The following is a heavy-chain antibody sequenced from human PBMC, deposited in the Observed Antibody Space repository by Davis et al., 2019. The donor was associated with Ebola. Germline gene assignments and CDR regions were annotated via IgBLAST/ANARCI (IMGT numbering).Heavy chain of an antibody. V-gene: IGHV4-59*01. Sequence: MPGGSLRLSCTVSGGSISSYYWSWIRQPPGKGLEWIGYIYYSGSTNYNPSLKSRVTISVDTSKNQFSLKLSSVTAADTAVYYCARVPAAMGGYYYYYGMDVWGQGTTVTVSS. CDR2: IYYSGST. D-gene: IGHD2-2*01. J-gene: IGHJ6*02. CDR1: GGSISSYY. CDR3: ARVPAAMGGYYYYYGMDV.